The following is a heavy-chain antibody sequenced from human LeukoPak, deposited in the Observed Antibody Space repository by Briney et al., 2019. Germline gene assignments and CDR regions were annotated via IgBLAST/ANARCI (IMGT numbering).Heavy chain of an antibody. CDR3: AREGRGLGSGDLDY. D-gene: IGHD1-26*01. J-gene: IGHJ4*02. CDR2: ISSGSSYI. V-gene: IGHV3-21*01. Sequence: PGGSLRLSCAASGFTFSSYWMSWVRQAPGKGLEWVSSISSGSSYIYYADLVKGRFTISRDNAKNSLYLQMNSLRAEDTAVYYCAREGRGLGSGDLDYWGQGTLVTVSS. CDR1: GFTFSSYW.